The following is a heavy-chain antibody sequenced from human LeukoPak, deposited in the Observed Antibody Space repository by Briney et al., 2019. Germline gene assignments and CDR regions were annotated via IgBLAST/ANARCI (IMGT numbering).Heavy chain of an antibody. CDR3: ARVPVLVTYYYDSSGYYFDY. J-gene: IGHJ4*02. CDR1: GFTFSSYW. D-gene: IGHD3-22*01. CDR2: IKQDGSEK. V-gene: IGHV3-7*01. Sequence: GGSLRLSCAASGFTFSSYWMSWVRQAPGKGLEWVANIKQDGSEKYYVDSVKGRFTISRDSAKNSLYLQMNSLRAEDTAVYYCARVPVLVTYYYDSSGYYFDYWGQGTLVTVSS.